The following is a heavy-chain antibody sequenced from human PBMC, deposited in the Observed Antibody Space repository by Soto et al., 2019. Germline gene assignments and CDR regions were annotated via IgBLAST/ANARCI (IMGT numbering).Heavy chain of an antibody. CDR2: ISYDGTNK. D-gene: IGHD1-26*01. Sequence: GGSLRLSCAASGFMFSAYAMLWVRQAPGKGLEWVAAISYDGTNKYYADSVKGRFTISRDNSKNTLFLQMNSLRAEDTAVYYCARDMHAGFTHYFDPWGQGTLVTVSS. V-gene: IGHV3-30*04. J-gene: IGHJ5*02. CDR1: GFMFSAYA. CDR3: ARDMHAGFTHYFDP.